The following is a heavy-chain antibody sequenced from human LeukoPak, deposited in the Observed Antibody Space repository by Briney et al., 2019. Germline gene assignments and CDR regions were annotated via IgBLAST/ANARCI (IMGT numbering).Heavy chain of an antibody. V-gene: IGHV4-34*01. CDR3: ARDHDYGSGNWFDP. Sequence: SETLSLTCAVYGGSFSGYYWSWIRQSPTKGPEWIGEINHSGGTNYNPSLKSRVTISVDTSKNQFSLKLSSVTAADTAVYYCARDHDYGSGNWFDPWGQGTLVTVSS. D-gene: IGHD3-10*01. J-gene: IGHJ5*02. CDR2: INHSGGT. CDR1: GGSFSGYY.